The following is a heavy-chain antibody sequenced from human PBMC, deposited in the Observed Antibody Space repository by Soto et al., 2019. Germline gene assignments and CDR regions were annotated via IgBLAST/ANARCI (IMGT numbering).Heavy chain of an antibody. V-gene: IGHV3-13*01. CDR3: AKSQERCTHSCDS. CDR2: IGTAGDT. D-gene: IGHD2-8*01. J-gene: IGHJ4*02. CDR1: GFSLGDVG. Sequence: PGGSMGLSFEAAGFSLGDVGRHWVRQPTGKGLEWVSSIGTAGDTYYAVSVKGRFTISRDNAKNSLSLQMNSLRAGDMAVYFCAKSQERCTHSCDSWGPGTPFTVSS.